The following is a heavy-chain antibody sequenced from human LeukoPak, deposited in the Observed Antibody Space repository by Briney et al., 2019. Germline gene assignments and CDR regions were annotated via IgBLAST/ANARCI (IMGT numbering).Heavy chain of an antibody. CDR3: AKDLIWLAYYFDH. J-gene: IGHJ4*02. CDR1: GFTFSTYA. D-gene: IGHD6-19*01. CDR2: ISGSDGGT. V-gene: IGHV3-23*01. Sequence: GGSLRLSCAASGFTFSTYAMSWVRQAPGKGLEWVSAISGSDGGTYYTDSVRGRFAISRDNSKNTLYLQMNSLRAEDTAVYYCAKDLIWLAYYFDHRGQGTLVTASS.